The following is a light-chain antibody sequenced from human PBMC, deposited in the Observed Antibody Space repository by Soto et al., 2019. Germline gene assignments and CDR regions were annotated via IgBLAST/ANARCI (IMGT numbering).Light chain of an antibody. V-gene: IGLV2-23*02. Sequence: QSALTQPASVSGSLGQSITISCTGTTSDVGSYNLVSWYQQHPGKAPKLIIYEVSERPSGVSTRFSGSKSGNMASLTISGLQAEDEAEYYCCSYATPRQFGGGTQLTVL. CDR3: CSYATPRQ. J-gene: IGLJ2*01. CDR1: TSDVGSYNL. CDR2: EVS.